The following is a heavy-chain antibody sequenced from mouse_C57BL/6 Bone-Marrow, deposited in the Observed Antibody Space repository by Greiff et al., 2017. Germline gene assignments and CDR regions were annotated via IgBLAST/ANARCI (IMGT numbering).Heavy chain of an antibody. D-gene: IGHD1-1*01. CDR1: GYAFSSSW. J-gene: IGHJ4*01. Sequence: QVQLQQSGPELVKPGASVKISCKASGYAFSSSWMNWVKQRPGKGLEWIGRIYPGDGDTNYNGKFKGKATLTADKSSSTAYMQLSSQTSEDSAVYIGAREAYYYGSEGAMDYGGQGTSVTVAS. CDR3: AREAYYYGSEGAMDY. V-gene: IGHV1-82*01. CDR2: IYPGDGDT.